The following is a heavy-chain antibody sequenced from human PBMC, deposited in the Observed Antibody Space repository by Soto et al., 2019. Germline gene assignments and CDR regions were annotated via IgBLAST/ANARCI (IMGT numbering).Heavy chain of an antibody. J-gene: IGHJ4*02. Sequence: GASVKVSCKASGFTFTSSAVQWVRQARGQRLEWIGWIVVGSGNTNYAQKFQERVTITRDMSTSTAYMELSSLRSEDTAVYYCAADPSGAPRWLRFETYWGQGTLVTVSS. CDR3: AADPSGAPRWLRFETY. V-gene: IGHV1-58*01. D-gene: IGHD5-12*01. CDR2: IVVGSGNT. CDR1: GFTFTSSA.